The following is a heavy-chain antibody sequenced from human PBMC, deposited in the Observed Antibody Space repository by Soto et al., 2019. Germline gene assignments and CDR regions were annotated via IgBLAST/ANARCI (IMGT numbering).Heavy chain of an antibody. Sequence: SETLSLTCAVSGGSISSSNWWSWVRQPPGKGLEWIGEIYHSGSTNYNPSLKSRVTISVDKSKNQFSLKLSSVTAADTAVYYCARKASGWEDHGMDVWGQGTTVTVSS. V-gene: IGHV4-4*02. CDR1: GGSISSSNW. CDR2: IYHSGST. CDR3: ARKASGWEDHGMDV. J-gene: IGHJ6*02. D-gene: IGHD6-19*01.